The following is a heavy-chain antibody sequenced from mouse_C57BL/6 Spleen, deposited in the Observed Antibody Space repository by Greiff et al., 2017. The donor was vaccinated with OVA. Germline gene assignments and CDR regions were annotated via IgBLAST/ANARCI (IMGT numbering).Heavy chain of an antibody. CDR2: IYPRSGNT. D-gene: IGHD1-1*01. J-gene: IGHJ1*03. CDR1: GYTFTSYG. CDR3: AGYYGSSPYWYFDV. V-gene: IGHV1-81*01. Sequence: LVESGAELARPGASVKLSCKASGYTFTSYGISWVKQRTGQGLEWIGEIYPRSGNTYYNEKFKGKATLTADKSSSTAYMELRSLTSEDSAVYFCAGYYGSSPYWYFDVWGTGTTVTVSS.